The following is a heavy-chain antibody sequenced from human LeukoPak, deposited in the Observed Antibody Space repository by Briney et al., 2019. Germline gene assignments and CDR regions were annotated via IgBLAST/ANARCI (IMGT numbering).Heavy chain of an antibody. CDR1: GYNFVNYW. CDR2: MYPGDSDT. J-gene: IGHJ4*02. V-gene: IGHV5-51*01. Sequence: GESLKISCEGSGYNFVNYWIGWVRQTPGKGLEWMGVMYPGDSDTGVSPSFQGQVTISADRSISTTFLQWGSLKASDTAMYYCVVPSEGYWGQGSLVIVSS. CDR3: VVPSEGY. D-gene: IGHD3-16*02.